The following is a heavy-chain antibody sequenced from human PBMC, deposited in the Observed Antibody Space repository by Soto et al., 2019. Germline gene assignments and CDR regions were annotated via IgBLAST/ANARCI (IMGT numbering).Heavy chain of an antibody. Sequence: QVQLVESGGGVVQPGRSLRLSCAASGFTFSSYGMHWVRQAPGKGLEWVAVIWYDGSNKYYADSVKGRFTISRDNSKNTLYLKMNSLSAEDKAVYYCARDIAAAGTSYYYYGMDVWGQGTTVTVSS. CDR2: IWYDGSNK. CDR3: ARDIAAAGTSYYYYGMDV. J-gene: IGHJ6*02. V-gene: IGHV3-33*01. CDR1: GFTFSSYG. D-gene: IGHD6-13*01.